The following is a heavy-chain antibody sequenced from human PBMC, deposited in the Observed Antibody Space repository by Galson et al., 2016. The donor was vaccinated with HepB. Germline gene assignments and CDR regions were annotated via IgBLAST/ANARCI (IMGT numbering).Heavy chain of an antibody. J-gene: IGHJ3*02. CDR3: VKDTQRWLQKPWWAFDS. D-gene: IGHD5-24*01. Sequence: SLRLSCAASGFTFDGFAMHWVRQPPGKGLEWVSGINWHSRDIEHADSAQGRFTISRDNAKNTLYLQMNSLRPEDTALYYCVKDTQRWLQKPWWAFDSWGQGTMVTVS. CDR1: GFTFDGFA. CDR2: INWHSRDI. V-gene: IGHV3-9*01.